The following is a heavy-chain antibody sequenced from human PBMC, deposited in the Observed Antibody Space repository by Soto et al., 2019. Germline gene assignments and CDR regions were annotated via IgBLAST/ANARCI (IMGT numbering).Heavy chain of an antibody. D-gene: IGHD6-19*01. Sequence: QVQLQESGPGLVKPSQTLSLTCTVSGGSISSGGYYWSWIRQHPGKSLEWIGYIYYSGSTYYNPSLKSRVTISVDTSKNQFSLKLSSVTAADTAVYYCARGVGSGWLNWFDTWGQGTLVTVSS. CDR1: GGSISSGGYY. CDR2: IYYSGST. V-gene: IGHV4-31*03. J-gene: IGHJ5*02. CDR3: ARGVGSGWLNWFDT.